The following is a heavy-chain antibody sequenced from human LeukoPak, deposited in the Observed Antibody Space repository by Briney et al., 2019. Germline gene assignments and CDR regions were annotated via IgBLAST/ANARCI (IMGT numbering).Heavy chain of an antibody. CDR3: ARENGSGFDY. V-gene: IGHV1-46*01. CDR1: GYTFTSYY. D-gene: IGHD3-10*01. CDR2: INPSGGST. J-gene: IGHJ4*02. Sequence: ASVKVSCKASGYTFTSYYMHWVRQAPGQGLEWMGIINPSGGSTSYAQKFQGRVTISVDTSKNQFSLKLSSVTAADTAVYYCARENGSGFDYWGQGTLVTVSS.